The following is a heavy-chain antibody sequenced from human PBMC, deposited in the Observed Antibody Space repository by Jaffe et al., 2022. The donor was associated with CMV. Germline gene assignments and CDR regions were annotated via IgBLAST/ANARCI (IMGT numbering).Heavy chain of an antibody. CDR1: GGSISSSSYY. J-gene: IGHJ3*02. CDR3: ARLDSSGYPALDAFDI. Sequence: QLQLQESGPGLVKPSETLSLTCTVSGGSISSSSYYWGWIRQPPGKGLEWIGSIYYSGSTYYNPSLKSRVTISVDTSKNQFSLKLSSVTAADTAVYYCARLDSSGYPALDAFDIWGQGTMVTVSS. V-gene: IGHV4-39*01. D-gene: IGHD3-22*01. CDR2: IYYSGST.